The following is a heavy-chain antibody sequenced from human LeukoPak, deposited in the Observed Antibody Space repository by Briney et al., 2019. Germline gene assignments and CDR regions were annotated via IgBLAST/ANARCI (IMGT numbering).Heavy chain of an antibody. CDR3: ARSRGYSYGPFDY. CDR1: GFTFSSYS. CDR2: ISSSSSTI. V-gene: IGHV3-48*04. D-gene: IGHD5-18*01. Sequence: GGSVRLSCAAWGFTFSSYSMKWVRQARGKWGEGVSYISSSSSTIYSAAPVKGRFTISRDNAKNSLYLQMNSLRAEDTAVYSCARSRGYSYGPFDYWGQGTLVTVSS. J-gene: IGHJ4*02.